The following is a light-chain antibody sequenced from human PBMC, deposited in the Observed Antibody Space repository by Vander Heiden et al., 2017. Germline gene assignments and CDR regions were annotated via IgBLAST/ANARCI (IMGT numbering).Light chain of an antibody. V-gene: IGKV1-8*01. CDR1: QGISSY. CDR3: QQDDSYQST. J-gene: IGKJ2*02. CDR2: AAS. Sequence: AIRMTQSPSSFSASTGVRVTITCRASQGISSYLAWYQQKPGKAPKLLIYAASTLQSGVPSRFSGSGSGTDFTLTVSCLQSEDFATYYCQQDDSYQSTFGQGTKLEIK.